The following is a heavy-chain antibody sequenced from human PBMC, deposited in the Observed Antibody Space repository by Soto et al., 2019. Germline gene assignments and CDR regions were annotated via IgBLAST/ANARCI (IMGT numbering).Heavy chain of an antibody. V-gene: IGHV4-34*01. Sequence: QVQLQQWGAGLLKPSETLSLTCAVYGGSFSGYYWSWIRQPPGKGLEWIGEIHHSGSTNYNPSLKTPVTISVDMSKNQCSLKLSSVTAADTAVYYCARGGRQQLIPTPISYKIDYWGQGTLVTVSS. CDR2: IHHSGST. CDR3: ARGGRQQLIPTPISYKIDY. J-gene: IGHJ4*02. D-gene: IGHD6-13*01. CDR1: GGSFSGYY.